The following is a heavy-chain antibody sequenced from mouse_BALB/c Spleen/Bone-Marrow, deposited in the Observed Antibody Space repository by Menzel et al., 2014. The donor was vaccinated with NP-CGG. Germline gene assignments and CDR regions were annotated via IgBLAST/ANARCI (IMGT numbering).Heavy chain of an antibody. Sequence: VKLMESGAELARPGASVKMSCQASGYAFTRYRMHWVKKRPGQGLEWIGYIIPNSGNSNYNQKFKDKTTLTADKSSSSAYMRLGRLASEDSAVYYCTKWYYALVYWGPGTSVTVSS. CDR1: GYAFTRYR. V-gene: IGHV1-4*01. J-gene: IGHJ4*01. CDR2: IIPNSGNS. CDR3: TKWYYALVY.